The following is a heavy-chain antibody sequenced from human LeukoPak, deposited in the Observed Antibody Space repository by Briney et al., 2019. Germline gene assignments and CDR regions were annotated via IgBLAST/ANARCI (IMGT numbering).Heavy chain of an antibody. CDR3: ARETINYFDY. Sequence: SQTLSLTCGISGDSVSSNSVAWNWIRRSPSRGLEWLGRTYYRSKWYNDYAVSVKSRIIINPDTSKNQFSLQLNSVTPEDTAVYYCARETINYFDYWGQGTLVTVSS. CDR2: TYYRSKWYN. J-gene: IGHJ4*02. CDR1: GDSVSSNSVA. V-gene: IGHV6-1*01. D-gene: IGHD4/OR15-4a*01.